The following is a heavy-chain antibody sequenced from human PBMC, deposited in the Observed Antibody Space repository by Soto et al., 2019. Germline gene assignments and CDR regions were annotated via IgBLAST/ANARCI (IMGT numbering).Heavy chain of an antibody. CDR3: AKGAFSIVVVPAAMRLSAFDI. J-gene: IGHJ3*02. Sequence: GGSLRLSCAASGFTFSSYAMSWVRQAPGKGLEWVSAISGSGGSTYYADSVKGRFTISRDNSKNTLYLQMNSLRAEDTAVYYCAKGAFSIVVVPAAMRLSAFDIWGQGTMVTVSS. D-gene: IGHD2-2*01. CDR1: GFTFSSYA. V-gene: IGHV3-23*01. CDR2: ISGSGGST.